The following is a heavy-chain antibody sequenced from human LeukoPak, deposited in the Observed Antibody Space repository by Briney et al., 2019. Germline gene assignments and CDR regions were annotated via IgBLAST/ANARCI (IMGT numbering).Heavy chain of an antibody. CDR1: GFTFSSYG. Sequence: GGSLRLSCTASGFTFSSYGMHWVRQAPGKGLEWVALIWYDGGNKYYSDSVKGRFTISRDNAKNSLYLQMNSLRAEDTAVYYCARSDAFDIWGQGTMVTVSS. CDR3: ARSDAFDI. J-gene: IGHJ3*02. CDR2: IWYDGGNK. V-gene: IGHV3-33*03.